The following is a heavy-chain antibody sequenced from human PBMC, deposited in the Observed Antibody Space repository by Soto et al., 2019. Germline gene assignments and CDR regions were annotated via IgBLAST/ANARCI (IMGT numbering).Heavy chain of an antibody. CDR3: ARGVGGPSIAARPYYYYYYMDV. Sequence: ASVKVSCKASGYTFTSYGISWVRQAPGQGLEWMGWISAYNGNTGYAQKFQGRVTMTRNTSISTAYMELSSLRSEDTAVYYCARGVGGPSIAARPYYYYYYMDVWGKGTTVTVSS. J-gene: IGHJ6*03. V-gene: IGHV1-8*02. CDR2: ISAYNGNT. D-gene: IGHD6-6*01. CDR1: GYTFTSYG.